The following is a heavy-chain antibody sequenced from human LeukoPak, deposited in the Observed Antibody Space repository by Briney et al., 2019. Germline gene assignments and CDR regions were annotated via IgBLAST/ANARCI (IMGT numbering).Heavy chain of an antibody. J-gene: IGHJ4*02. Sequence: GGSLRLSCAASEFAFGSYAMTWVRQAPGKGPEWVAAISDSADNTYYTESMRGRFTISRDNSKNTLYLQMNSLRAEDTAAYYCASHRGYCSGGTCYSAFFDYWGQGTLVTVSS. D-gene: IGHD2-15*01. CDR2: ISDSADNT. CDR3: ASHRGYCSGGTCYSAFFDY. CDR1: EFAFGSYA. V-gene: IGHV3-23*01.